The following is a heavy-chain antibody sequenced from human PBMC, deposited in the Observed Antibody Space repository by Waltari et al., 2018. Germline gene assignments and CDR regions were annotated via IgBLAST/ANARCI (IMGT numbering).Heavy chain of an antibody. Sequence: QVQLVESGGGVVQPGGSLRVSCAVSGLTFSSHCMHWVRQAPGKGLEGVAFIRYDGTNKYYADAVKGRFTISRDNSKNTLYLQMNSLRAEDTAVYYCARPGIAVSGWYFEFWGRGTLVTVSS. CDR3: ARPGIAVSGWYFEF. CDR1: GLTFSSHC. CDR2: IRYDGTNK. V-gene: IGHV3-30*02. J-gene: IGHJ2*01. D-gene: IGHD6-19*01.